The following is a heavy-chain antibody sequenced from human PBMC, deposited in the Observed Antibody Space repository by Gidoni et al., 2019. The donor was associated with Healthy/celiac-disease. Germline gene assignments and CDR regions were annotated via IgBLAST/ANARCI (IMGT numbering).Heavy chain of an antibody. Sequence: EVQLLESGGGLVQPGGSLRLSCAASGFTFSSYAMSWVRQAPGKGLEWVSAISGSGGSTYYADSVKGRFTISRDNSKNTLYLQMNSLRAEDTAVYYCAKSQVAAAEGSYYYYGMDVWGQGTTVTVSS. J-gene: IGHJ6*02. CDR2: ISGSGGST. D-gene: IGHD6-13*01. CDR3: AKSQVAAAEGSYYYYGMDV. V-gene: IGHV3-23*01. CDR1: GFTFSSYA.